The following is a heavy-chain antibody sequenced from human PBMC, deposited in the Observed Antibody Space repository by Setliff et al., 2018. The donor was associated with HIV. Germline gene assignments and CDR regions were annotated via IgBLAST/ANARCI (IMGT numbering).Heavy chain of an antibody. CDR1: GYTFTSYG. CDR3: AEGGLGGGDYYFDF. Sequence: SVKVSCKASGYTFTSYGISWVRQAPGQGLEWMGQIIPIFGTPRYAQKFQGRVTITADESTSTVYMELSSLRSEDTAVYYCAEGGLGGGDYYFDFWGQGTLVTVSS. J-gene: IGHJ4*02. V-gene: IGHV1-69*13. CDR2: IIPIFGTP. D-gene: IGHD2-21*02.